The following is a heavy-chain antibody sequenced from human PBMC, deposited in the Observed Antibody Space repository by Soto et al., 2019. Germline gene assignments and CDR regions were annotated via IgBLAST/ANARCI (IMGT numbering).Heavy chain of an antibody. CDR3: ARLELELREGAFDI. Sequence: GGSLSLXCAASGFTFSSYAMSWVRQAPGKGLGWVAVIWNDGSNTYYADSVKGRFTISRDNSKNTLYLQMNSLRAEDTAVYYCARLELELREGAFDIWGQGTMVTVSS. CDR1: GFTFSSYA. CDR2: IWNDGSNT. J-gene: IGHJ3*02. D-gene: IGHD1-7*01. V-gene: IGHV3-33*08.